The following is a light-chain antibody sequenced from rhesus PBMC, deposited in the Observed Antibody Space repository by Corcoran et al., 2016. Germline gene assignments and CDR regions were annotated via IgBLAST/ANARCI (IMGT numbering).Light chain of an antibody. Sequence: DIQMTQPPSSLSASVGDRVTLTCRASQGISSYLAWYQQKPGKAPKHMIYAAPTLKSGVPSRFSGSGSVTNFTLTSSSLQPEDFATYYWQQHNSYPLTFGGGTKVELK. V-gene: IGKV1-25*01. J-gene: IGKJ4*01. CDR3: QQHNSYPLT. CDR1: QGISSY. CDR2: AAP.